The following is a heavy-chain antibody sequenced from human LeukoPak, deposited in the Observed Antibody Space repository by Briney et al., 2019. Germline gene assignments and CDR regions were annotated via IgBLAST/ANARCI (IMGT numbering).Heavy chain of an antibody. CDR1: GGTFSSYA. D-gene: IGHD5-12*01. J-gene: IGHJ4*02. CDR3: ARAEKGGYSGYDSFDY. CDR2: IIPILGIA. Sequence: SVKVSCKASGGTFSSYAISWVRQAPGQGLEWMGRIIPILGIANYAQKFQGRVTITADKSTSTAYMELSSLRSVDTAVYYCARAEKGGYSGYDSFDYWGQGTLVTVSS. V-gene: IGHV1-69*04.